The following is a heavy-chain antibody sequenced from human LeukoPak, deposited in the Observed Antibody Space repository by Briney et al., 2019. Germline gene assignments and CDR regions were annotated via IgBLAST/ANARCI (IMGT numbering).Heavy chain of an antibody. J-gene: IGHJ6*03. CDR1: GYRFNSYG. D-gene: IGHD3-10*01. V-gene: IGHV1-18*01. CDR2: ISAYNGNT. CDR3: AKSGGSSGTYYKRVVDYYHMDV. Sequence: ASVRVSCKASGYRFNSYGISWVRQAPGQGLEWMGWISAYNGNTNSAQKLQGRVTMTTDASTSTAYMELRSLRSDDTAVYYCAKSGGSSGTYYKRVVDYYHMDVWGEGTTVIVSS.